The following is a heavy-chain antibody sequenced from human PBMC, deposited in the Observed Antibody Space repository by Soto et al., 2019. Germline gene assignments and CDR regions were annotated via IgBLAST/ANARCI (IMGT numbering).Heavy chain of an antibody. J-gene: IGHJ6*02. CDR3: AKIGWQENYYYGMDV. V-gene: IGHV3-23*01. Sequence: GSLRLSCAASGFTVSSNYMSWVRQAPGKGLEWVSAISGSGGSTYYADSVKGRFTISRDNSKNTLYLQMNSLRAEDTAVYYCAKIGWQENYYYGMDVWGQGTTVTVSS. CDR2: ISGSGGST. D-gene: IGHD2-15*01. CDR1: GFTVSSNY.